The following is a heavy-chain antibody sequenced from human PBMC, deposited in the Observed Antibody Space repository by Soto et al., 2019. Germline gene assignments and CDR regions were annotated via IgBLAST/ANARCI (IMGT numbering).Heavy chain of an antibody. Sequence: GGSLRRSCAAAGFSVSSSDISWVRQAPGKGLEWVSVIYSGGATHYAVSVKGRLIISRDKSKNTVDLQMNSLRAEDTAVYYCAKVGPYDSXSYMFRYNWFGPWGPGTLVXVSS. V-gene: IGHV3-53*01. CDR2: IYSGGAT. CDR3: AKVGPYDSXSYMFRYNWFGP. J-gene: IGHJ5*02. D-gene: IGHD3-10*01. CDR1: GFSVSSSD.